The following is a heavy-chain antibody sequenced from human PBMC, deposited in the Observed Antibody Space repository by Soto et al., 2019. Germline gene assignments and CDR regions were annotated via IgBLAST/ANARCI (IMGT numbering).Heavy chain of an antibody. CDR1: GFTFSTYA. J-gene: IGHJ6*02. CDR2: ISYDGSNK. V-gene: IGHV3-30-3*01. D-gene: IGHD6-6*01. Sequence: QVQLVESGGGVVQPGRSLRLSCAASGFTFSTYAMHWVRQAPGKGLEWVAVISYDGSNKDYADSVKGRFTTSRDNSKNTLYLQMNSLRAEDTALYYCARDLEQLVSGYYYGMDVWGQGTTVTVSS. CDR3: ARDLEQLVSGYYYGMDV.